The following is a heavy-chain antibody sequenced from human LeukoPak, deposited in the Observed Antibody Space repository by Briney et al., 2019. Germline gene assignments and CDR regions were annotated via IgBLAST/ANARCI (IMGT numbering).Heavy chain of an antibody. CDR1: GGTFSSYA. CDR3: ARGXIVVVPVPSAFDI. J-gene: IGHJ3*02. Sequence: SVKVSCKASGGTFSSYAISWVRQAPGQGLEWMGGIIPIFGTANYAQKFQGRVTITTDESTSTAYMELSSLRSEDTAVYYCARGXIVVVPVPSAFDIWGQGTMVTVSS. CDR2: IIPIFGTA. V-gene: IGHV1-69*05. D-gene: IGHD2-2*01.